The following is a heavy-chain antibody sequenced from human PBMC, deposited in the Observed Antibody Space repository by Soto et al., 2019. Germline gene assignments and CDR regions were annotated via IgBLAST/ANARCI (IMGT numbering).Heavy chain of an antibody. D-gene: IGHD6-19*01. Sequence: SETVSLTCTVSGGSVSSGSYYWSWIRQPPGKGLEWIGYMYNSGSTNYNPSLKRRVIISVDTSKNQFSLKLSSVTAADTAVYYCARVSSGWYYFDYWGQGTLVTVSS. CDR3: ARVSSGWYYFDY. CDR2: MYNSGST. J-gene: IGHJ4*02. CDR1: GGSVSSGSYY. V-gene: IGHV4-61*01.